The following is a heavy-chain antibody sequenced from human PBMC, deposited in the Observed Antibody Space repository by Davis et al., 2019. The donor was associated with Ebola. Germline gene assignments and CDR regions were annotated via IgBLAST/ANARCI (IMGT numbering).Heavy chain of an antibody. CDR1: GLFVSNNY. Sequence: GESLKISCAASGLFVSNNYMNWVRQAPGKGLEWVSGIYSGGSTHYADSVKGRFTISRDNSKNTLYLQMNSLRADDTALYYCAKGGARYFYHYYGMDVWGQGTTVTVSS. CDR3: AKGGARYFYHYYGMDV. V-gene: IGHV3-53*01. D-gene: IGHD2/OR15-2a*01. J-gene: IGHJ6*02. CDR2: IYSGGST.